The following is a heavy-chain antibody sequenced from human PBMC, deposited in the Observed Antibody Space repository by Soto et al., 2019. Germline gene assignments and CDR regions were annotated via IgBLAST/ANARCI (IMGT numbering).Heavy chain of an antibody. D-gene: IGHD4-17*01. V-gene: IGHV3-9*01. CDR2: ISWNSGSI. CDR1: GFTFDDYA. CDR3: AKDIRARGDYHFDY. Sequence: EVQLVESGGGLVQPGRSLRLSCAASGFTFDDYAMHWVRQAPGKGLEWVSGISWNSGSIGYADSVKGRFTISRDNAKNSLYLQMNSLRAEDTALYYCAKDIRARGDYHFDYWGQGTLVTVSS. J-gene: IGHJ4*02.